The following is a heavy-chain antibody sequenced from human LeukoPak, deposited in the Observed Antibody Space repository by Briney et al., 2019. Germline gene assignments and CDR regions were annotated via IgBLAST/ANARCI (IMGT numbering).Heavy chain of an antibody. CDR3: ARDRLPNYDILTGYGVFDY. CDR2: FIPIFGTA. V-gene: IGHV1-69*13. D-gene: IGHD3-9*01. Sequence: GASVKVSCKASGGTFSSYAISWVRQAPGQGLEWMGGFIPIFGTANYAQKFQGRVTITADESTSTAYMELSGLRSEDTAVYYCARDRLPNYDILTGYGVFDYWGQGTLVTVSS. CDR1: GGTFSSYA. J-gene: IGHJ4*02.